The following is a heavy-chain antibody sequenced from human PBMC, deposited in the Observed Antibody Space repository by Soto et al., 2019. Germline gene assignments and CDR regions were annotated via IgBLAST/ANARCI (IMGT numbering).Heavy chain of an antibody. V-gene: IGHV1-18*01. CDR3: ARGKEKCSGGTCYFVY. CDR2: ISPFNGNT. Sequence: ASVKVSCKASGYTFTSYGINWVRQAPGQGLEWMGWISPFNGNTNYAQKLQGRVTMTTDTSTSTAYMELRSLRSDDTAVYYCARGKEKCSGGTCYFVYWGQGTLVTVSS. J-gene: IGHJ4*02. D-gene: IGHD2-15*01. CDR1: GYTFTSYG.